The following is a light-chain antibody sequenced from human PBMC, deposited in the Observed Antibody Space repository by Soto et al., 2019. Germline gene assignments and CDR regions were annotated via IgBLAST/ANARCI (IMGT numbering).Light chain of an antibody. CDR1: QCVSSY. V-gene: IGKV3-11*01. CDR2: DAS. J-gene: IGKJ1*01. Sequence: EIVLTQSPATLSLSPGERATLSCRASQCVSSYLAWYQQKPGQAPRLLIYDASNRATGIPARFSGSGSGTDFTLTISSLEPEDFAVYYCQQRSNWAWTFGQGTKVDIK. CDR3: QQRSNWAWT.